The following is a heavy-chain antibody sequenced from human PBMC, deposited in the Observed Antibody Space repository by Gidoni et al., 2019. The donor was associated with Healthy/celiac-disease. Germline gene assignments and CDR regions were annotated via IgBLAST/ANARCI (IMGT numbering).Heavy chain of an antibody. V-gene: IGHV3-30*04. J-gene: IGHJ4*02. CDR3: ARDGGDYGDYGIDY. CDR2: ISYDGSNK. CDR1: GFTFSSYA. D-gene: IGHD4-17*01. Sequence: QVQLVESGGGVVQPGRSLRLSCAASGFTFSSYAMHWVRQAPGKGLEWVAVISYDGSNKYYADSVKGRFTISRDNSKNTLYLQMNSLRAEDTAVYYCARDGGDYGDYGIDYWGQGTLVTVSS.